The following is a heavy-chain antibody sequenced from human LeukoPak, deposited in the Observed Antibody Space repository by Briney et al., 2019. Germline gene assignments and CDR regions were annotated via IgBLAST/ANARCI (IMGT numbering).Heavy chain of an antibody. Sequence: GGSLRLSCAASGFTFSSYSMNWVRQAPGKGLEWVSSISSSSSYIYYADSVKGRFTISRDNAKNSLYLQMNSLRAEDTAVYYCARGGMTTVTGDYWGQGTLVTVSS. D-gene: IGHD4-4*01. J-gene: IGHJ4*02. CDR3: ARGGMTTVTGDY. V-gene: IGHV3-21*01. CDR2: ISSSSSYI. CDR1: GFTFSSYS.